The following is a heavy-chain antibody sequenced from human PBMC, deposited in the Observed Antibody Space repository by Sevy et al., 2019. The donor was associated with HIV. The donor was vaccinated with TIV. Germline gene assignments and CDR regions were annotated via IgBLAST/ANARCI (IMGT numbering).Heavy chain of an antibody. CDR1: GFIFTNYG. V-gene: IGHV3-30*18. D-gene: IGHD1-26*01. CDR2: ISHDGSLK. CDR3: AKGSRATHSAFDF. Sequence: GESLKISCAASGFIFTNYGMHWVRQAPGKGLEWVAVISHDGSLKYYADSVRGRVTISRDSSKNTVSLQMNSLRFEDTAGYYCAKGSRATHSAFDFWGQGTMVTVSS. J-gene: IGHJ3*01.